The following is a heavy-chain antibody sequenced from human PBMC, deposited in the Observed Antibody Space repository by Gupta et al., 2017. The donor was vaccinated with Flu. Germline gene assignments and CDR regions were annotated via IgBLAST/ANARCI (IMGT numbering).Heavy chain of an antibody. Sequence: QVQLVQSGAAVKKPGASVKVSCKASGYTFTSYYLHWVRQAPGQGLEWMGISNPSGGSTSYAQKFQGRVTMTRDTSTSTVYMELSSLRSEDTAGYYWARRFSNYYYGMDVWGQGTTVTVSS. D-gene: IGHD3-3*01. V-gene: IGHV1-46*01. CDR3: ARRFSNYYYGMDV. J-gene: IGHJ6*02. CDR1: GYTFTSYY. CDR2: SNPSGGST.